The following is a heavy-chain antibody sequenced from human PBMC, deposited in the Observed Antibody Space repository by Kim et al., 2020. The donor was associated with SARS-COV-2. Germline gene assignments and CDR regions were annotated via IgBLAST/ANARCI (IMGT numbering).Heavy chain of an antibody. V-gene: IGHV4-31*02. CDR3: AVLLLWNLGGFDY. Sequence: YHPSLKSRVTIPVDTSKNQVSLKLSSVTAADTAVYYCAVLLLWNLGGFDYWGQGTLVTVSS. J-gene: IGHJ4*02. D-gene: IGHD3-10*01.